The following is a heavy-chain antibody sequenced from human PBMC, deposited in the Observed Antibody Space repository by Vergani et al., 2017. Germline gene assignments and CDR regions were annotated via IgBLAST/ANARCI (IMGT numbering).Heavy chain of an antibody. J-gene: IGHJ4*02. D-gene: IGHD6-6*01. Sequence: QVQLQESGPGLVKPPGTLSLTCAVSGDSISSNNCWTWVRQPPGKGLEWIGEICHTEDTKYSPSLKSRVTVSVDESRNLFSLRLNAVTAADTAVYYCATTRIAARRGVFVYWGQGTLVTVSS. CDR1: GDSISSNNC. V-gene: IGHV4-4*03. CDR3: ATTRIAARRGVFVY. CDR2: ICHTEDT.